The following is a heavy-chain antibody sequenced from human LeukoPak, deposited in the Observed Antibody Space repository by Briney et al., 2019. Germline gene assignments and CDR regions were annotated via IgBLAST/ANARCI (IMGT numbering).Heavy chain of an antibody. J-gene: IGHJ4*02. Sequence: GGSLRLSCTASGFTFGDYAMSWVRQAPGKGLEWVGFIRSKAYGGTTEYAASVKGRFTISRDDSKSIAYLQMNSLKTEDTAVYYCTRCRYSGSYWNYFDYWGQGTLVTVSS. CDR2: IRSKAYGGTT. D-gene: IGHD1-26*01. CDR3: TRCRYSGSYWNYFDY. CDR1: GFTFGDYA. V-gene: IGHV3-49*04.